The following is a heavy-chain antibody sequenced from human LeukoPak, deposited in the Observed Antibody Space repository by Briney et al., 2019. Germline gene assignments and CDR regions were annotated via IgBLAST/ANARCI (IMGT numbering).Heavy chain of an antibody. CDR3: ASHYDTSGYHYFDF. V-gene: IGHV3-30-3*01. D-gene: IGHD3-22*01. CDR2: ISSDGSNK. CDR1: GFTFSNYA. J-gene: IGHJ4*02. Sequence: PGGSLRLSCAASGFTFSNYAMHWVRQAPGKGLEWVAVISSDGSNKYYADSVKGRFTISRDNSKNTLYLQMNSLRAEDTAVYSCASHYDTSGYHYFDFWGQGTLVTASS.